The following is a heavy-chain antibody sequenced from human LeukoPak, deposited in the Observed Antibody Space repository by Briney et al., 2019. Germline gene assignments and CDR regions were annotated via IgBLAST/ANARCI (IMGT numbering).Heavy chain of an antibody. Sequence: GASVKVSCKASGGTFSSYAISWVRQAPGQGLEWMGGIIPIFGTANYAQKFQGRVTITADESTSTAYMELSSLRSEDTAVYYCARSVGYYDNWFDPWGQGTLVTVSS. CDR2: IIPIFGTA. CDR1: GGTFSSYA. D-gene: IGHD3-10*01. J-gene: IGHJ5*02. V-gene: IGHV1-69*13. CDR3: ARSVGYYDNWFDP.